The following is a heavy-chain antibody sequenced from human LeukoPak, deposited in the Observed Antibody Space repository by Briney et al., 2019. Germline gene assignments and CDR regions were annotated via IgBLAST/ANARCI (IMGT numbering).Heavy chain of an antibody. D-gene: IGHD2-8*01. CDR1: GYTFTSYY. Sequence: ASVKVSCKASGYTFTSYYMHWVRQAPGQGLEWMGIINPRGGSTSYARKFQGRVTMTRDTSTSTVYMELSSLRSEDTAVYYCAREGHGPQNYYYYYYMDVWGKGTTVTVSS. J-gene: IGHJ6*03. CDR2: INPRGGST. V-gene: IGHV1-46*03. CDR3: AREGHGPQNYYYYYYMDV.